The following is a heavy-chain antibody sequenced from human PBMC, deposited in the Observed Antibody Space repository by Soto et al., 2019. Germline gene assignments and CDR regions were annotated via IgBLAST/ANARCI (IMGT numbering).Heavy chain of an antibody. J-gene: IGHJ4*02. V-gene: IGHV1-46*03. CDR3: ARGTNWNVDFDY. D-gene: IGHD1-1*01. Sequence: ASVKVSCKASGYSVTSYYMHWVRQAPGQGLEWMGIINPSGGSRSNTQKVQGRVTMTRDTSTSTVYMELSSLRSEDTAMYYCARGTNWNVDFDYWGQGTLVTVSS. CDR1: GYSVTSYY. CDR2: INPSGGSR.